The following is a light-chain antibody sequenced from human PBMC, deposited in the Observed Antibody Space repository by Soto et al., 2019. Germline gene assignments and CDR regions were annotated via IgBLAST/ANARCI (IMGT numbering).Light chain of an antibody. Sequence: SYELTQPPSVSVSPGQTASITCSGDKLGDKYARWYQQKPGQSPVLVIYQASKRPSGIPERFSSSNSGNTATLNISGTQAMDEADYYCQAWDSSTGVFGTGTKVTVL. CDR3: QAWDSSTGV. J-gene: IGLJ1*01. V-gene: IGLV3-1*01. CDR2: QAS. CDR1: KLGDKY.